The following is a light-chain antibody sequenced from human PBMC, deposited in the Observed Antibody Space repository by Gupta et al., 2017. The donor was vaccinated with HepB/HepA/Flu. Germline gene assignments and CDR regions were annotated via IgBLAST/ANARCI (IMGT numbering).Light chain of an antibody. CDR3: AAWDDSLNGRV. J-gene: IGLJ3*02. CDR1: SSNIGSNS. CDR2: GND. Sequence: QSVLTQPPSASGTPGQTVTISCSGSSSNIGSNSVNWYQQFPGTAPKLLIYGNDQRPSGVPDRFSGSKSGTSASLEISGLQSQDEAHYYCAAWDDSLNGRVFGGGTRLTVL. V-gene: IGLV1-44*01.